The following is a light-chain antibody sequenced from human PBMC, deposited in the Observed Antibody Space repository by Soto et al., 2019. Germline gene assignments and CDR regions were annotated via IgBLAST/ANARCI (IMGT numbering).Light chain of an antibody. CDR2: KAS. CDR3: QQYNSYPTT. V-gene: IGKV1-5*03. Sequence: DIQMLQSPSTMSASVGDRFTITCRASQSISSWLAWYQQKPGKAPKLLIYKASSLESGVPSRFSGSGSGTEFTLTISSLQPDEFATYYCQQYNSYPTTVGKGTKVDNK. CDR1: QSISSW. J-gene: IGKJ1*01.